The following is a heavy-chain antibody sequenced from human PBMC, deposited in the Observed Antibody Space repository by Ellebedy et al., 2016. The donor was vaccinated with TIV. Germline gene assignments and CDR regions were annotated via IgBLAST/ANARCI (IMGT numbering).Heavy chain of an antibody. V-gene: IGHV5-51*01. Sequence: GESLKISCKGSGYNFTSYWIGWVRQVPGKGLEWMGIIYPGDSDTRYSPSFQGQVTISADKSITTAYLQWSSLKASDTAVYYCARRFSSLRFGVFDPWGQGTLVTVSS. D-gene: IGHD5/OR15-5a*01. CDR2: IYPGDSDT. CDR1: GYNFTSYW. CDR3: ARRFSSLRFGVFDP. J-gene: IGHJ5*02.